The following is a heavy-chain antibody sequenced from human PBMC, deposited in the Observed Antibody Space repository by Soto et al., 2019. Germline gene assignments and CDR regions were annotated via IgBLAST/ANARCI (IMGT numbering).Heavy chain of an antibody. CDR1: GFTFSSFA. CDR3: AGPGYSSQDY. Sequence: GGSLRLSCAASGFTFSSFALSWVRQAPGMGLEWVSAISGRGDDTDYADSVKGRFTISRDNSKNTLYLHMNSLRAEDTAVYYCAGPGYSSQDYWGQGALVTVSS. D-gene: IGHD5-18*01. J-gene: IGHJ4*02. CDR2: ISGRGDDT. V-gene: IGHV3-23*01.